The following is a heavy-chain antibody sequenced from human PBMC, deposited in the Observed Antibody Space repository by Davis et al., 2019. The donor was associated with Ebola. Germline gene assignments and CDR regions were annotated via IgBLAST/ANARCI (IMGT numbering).Heavy chain of an antibody. CDR1: GFTFSSYW. Sequence: GESLKISCAASGFTFSSYWMSWVRQAPGKGLEWVANIKPDGSEKYYVDSVKGRFTISRDNAKHSLYLQMNSMGAEDTAVYYWARTISRDIVLMVYAIGAFDIWGQGTMVTVSS. CDR2: IKPDGSEK. J-gene: IGHJ3*02. CDR3: ARTISRDIVLMVYAIGAFDI. D-gene: IGHD2-8*01. V-gene: IGHV3-7*01.